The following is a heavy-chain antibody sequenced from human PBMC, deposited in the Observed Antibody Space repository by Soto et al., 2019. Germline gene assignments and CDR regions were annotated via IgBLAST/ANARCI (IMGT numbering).Heavy chain of an antibody. Sequence: QLQLQESGPGLVKPSETLSLTCTVSGGSISSSSYYWGWIRQPPGKGLEWIGSIYYSGSTYYNPSLKSRVPISVDTSKNQFSLKLSSVTAADTAVYYCARQSYYYYGMDVWGQGTTVTVSS. CDR2: IYYSGST. J-gene: IGHJ6*02. CDR1: GGSISSSSYY. V-gene: IGHV4-39*01. CDR3: ARQSYYYYGMDV.